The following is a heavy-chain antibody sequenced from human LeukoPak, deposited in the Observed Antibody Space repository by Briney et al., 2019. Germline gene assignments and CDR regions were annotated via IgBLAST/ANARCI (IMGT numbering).Heavy chain of an antibody. CDR3: ARVTMYGSGSSPNLSFDP. CDR2: IYYSGST. CDR1: GGSISSYY. V-gene: IGHV4-59*01. J-gene: IGHJ5*02. Sequence: PSETLSLTCTVSGGSISSYYWSWIRQPPGKGLEWIGYIYYSGSTNYNPSLKSRVTISVDTSKNQFSLKLSSVTAADTAVYYCARVTMYGSGSSPNLSFDPWGQGTLVTVSS. D-gene: IGHD3-10*01.